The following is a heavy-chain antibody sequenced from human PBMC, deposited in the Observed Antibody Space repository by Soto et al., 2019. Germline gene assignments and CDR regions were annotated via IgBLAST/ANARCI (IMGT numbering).Heavy chain of an antibody. CDR1: GYTFTSYG. V-gene: IGHV1-18*04. J-gene: IGHJ4*02. D-gene: IGHD6-19*01. Sequence: ASVKVSCKASGYTFTSYGISWVRQAPGQGLEWMGWISAYNGNTNYAQKLQGRATMTTDTSTSTAYMELRSLRSDDTAVYYCARAFEYSSGWYDAPDSGYFDYWGQGTLVTVSS. CDR3: ARAFEYSSGWYDAPDSGYFDY. CDR2: ISAYNGNT.